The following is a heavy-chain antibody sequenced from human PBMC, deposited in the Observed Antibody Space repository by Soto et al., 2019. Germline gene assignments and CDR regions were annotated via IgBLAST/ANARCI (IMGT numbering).Heavy chain of an antibody. V-gene: IGHV1-8*01. Sequence: QVQLVQSGAEVKTPGASVKVSCKASGYTFATYDMNWVRQAPGQGLEWMGWMNPNSGNTGYAQKFQGRLTMTRDTALSVAHMELSSLRNEDTVVYYCARSDGYNFYWLDSWGQGTLVTVPA. J-gene: IGHJ5*01. D-gene: IGHD2-21*01. CDR2: MNPNSGNT. CDR1: GYTFATYD. CDR3: ARSDGYNFYWLDS.